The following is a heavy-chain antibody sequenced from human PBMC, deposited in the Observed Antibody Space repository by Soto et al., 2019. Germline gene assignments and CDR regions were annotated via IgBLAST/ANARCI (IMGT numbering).Heavy chain of an antibody. CDR3: AADMAPNDMYNWFDP. CDR2: IVVGSGNT. J-gene: IGHJ5*02. Sequence: QTQLVQSGPEVKKPGTSVKVSCKASGFTFSSSAIQWVRQARGQRLEWIGWIVVGSGNTKYAQKFQERLTMTSDMSSCTAYMELSDLRSENTAVYYCAADMAPNDMYNWFDPWGQGTLVTVSS. D-gene: IGHD3-10*01. CDR1: GFTFSSSA. V-gene: IGHV1-58*02.